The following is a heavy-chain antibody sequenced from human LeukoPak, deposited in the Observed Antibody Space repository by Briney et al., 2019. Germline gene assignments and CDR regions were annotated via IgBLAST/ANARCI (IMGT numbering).Heavy chain of an antibody. J-gene: IGHJ4*02. CDR1: GGSISSGDYY. CDR2: IYYSGST. V-gene: IGHV4-30-4*01. CDR3: AREALYYYDSSGYYYEN. Sequence: ASQTLSLTCTVSGGSISSGDYYWSWIRRPPGKGLEWIGYIYYSGSTYYNPSLKSRVTISVDTSKNQFSLKLGSVTAADTAVYYCAREALYYYDSSGYYYENWGQGTLVTVSS. D-gene: IGHD3-22*01.